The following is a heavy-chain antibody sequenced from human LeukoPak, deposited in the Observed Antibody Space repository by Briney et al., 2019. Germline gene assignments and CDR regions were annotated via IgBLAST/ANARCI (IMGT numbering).Heavy chain of an antibody. Sequence: ASVKVSCKASGYTFTNYGINWVRQAPGQGLEWMGWISTYIGNTNYAQKLQGRVTMTTDTSTSTAYMELRSLRSDDTAVYYCARVRDYGGNSDAFDIWGQGTMVTVSS. CDR3: ARVRDYGGNSDAFDI. J-gene: IGHJ3*02. CDR2: ISTYIGNT. V-gene: IGHV1-18*01. D-gene: IGHD4-23*01. CDR1: GYTFTNYG.